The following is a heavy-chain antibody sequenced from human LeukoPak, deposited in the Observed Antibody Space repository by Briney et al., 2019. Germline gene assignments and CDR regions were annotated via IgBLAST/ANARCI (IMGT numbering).Heavy chain of an antibody. CDR3: ARAGVVGATTAEYFQH. CDR1: GYTFTSYD. J-gene: IGHJ1*01. V-gene: IGHV1-18*01. CDR2: ISAYNGNT. D-gene: IGHD1-26*01. Sequence: ASVKVSCKASGYTFTSYDINWVRQATGQGLEWMGWISAYNGNTNYAQRLQGRVTMTTDTSTSTAYMELRSLRSDDTAVYYCARAGVVGATTAEYFQHWGQGTLVTVSS.